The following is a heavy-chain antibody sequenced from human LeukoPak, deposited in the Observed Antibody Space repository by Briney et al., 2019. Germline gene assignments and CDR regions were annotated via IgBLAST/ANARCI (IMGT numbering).Heavy chain of an antibody. V-gene: IGHV3-30*18. CDR3: AKVGSGWYGVDY. CDR2: KSYDGSNK. CDR1: GFTFSSYG. D-gene: IGHD6-19*01. Sequence: GRSLRLSCAASGFTFSSYGMHWVRQAPGKGLEWVAVKSYDGSNKYYADSVKGRFTISRDNSKYTVYLQMNSLRAEDTAVYYCAKVGSGWYGVDYWGQGTLVTVSS. J-gene: IGHJ4*02.